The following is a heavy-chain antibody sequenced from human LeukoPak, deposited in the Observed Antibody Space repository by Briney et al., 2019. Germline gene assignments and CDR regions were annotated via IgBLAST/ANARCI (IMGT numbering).Heavy chain of an antibody. J-gene: IGHJ4*02. CDR1: GFKFSSFS. V-gene: IGHV3-48*04. CDR3: ARVIGSYGDSAY. D-gene: IGHD3-16*01. Sequence: GGSLRLSCTASGFKFSSFSMNWARQAPGKGLEWLSYISSTSSAIYSADSVKGRFTISRDNAKNSLYLQMDSLRAEDTAIYYCARVIGSYGDSAYWGQGTLVTVSS. CDR2: ISSTSSAI.